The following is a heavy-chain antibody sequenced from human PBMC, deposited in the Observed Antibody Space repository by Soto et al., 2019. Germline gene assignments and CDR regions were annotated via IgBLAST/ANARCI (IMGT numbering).Heavy chain of an antibody. Sequence: GGSLRLSCAASGFTYSSHGMSWVRQAPGKGLEWVAGLSRGGGSTYYADSVKGRFTISRDNSKNTLDLIMNSLRVEDTALYYCARDGQYRTDGFDIWGQGTMVTVSS. D-gene: IGHD5-12*01. V-gene: IGHV3-23*01. J-gene: IGHJ3*02. CDR3: ARDGQYRTDGFDI. CDR1: GFTYSSHG. CDR2: LSRGGGST.